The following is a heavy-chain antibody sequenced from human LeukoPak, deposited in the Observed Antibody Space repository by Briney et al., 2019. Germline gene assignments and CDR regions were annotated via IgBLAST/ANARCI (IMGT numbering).Heavy chain of an antibody. V-gene: IGHV1-46*01. CDR2: INHSGGST. Sequence: GASVKVSCKASGYTFTSYYMHWVRQALGQRLEWMGIINHSGGSTSYAQKFQGRVTMTRDMSTSTVYMELSSLRSEDTAVYYCARDRDAFDIWGQGTMVTVSS. CDR3: ARDRDAFDI. CDR1: GYTFTSYY. J-gene: IGHJ3*02.